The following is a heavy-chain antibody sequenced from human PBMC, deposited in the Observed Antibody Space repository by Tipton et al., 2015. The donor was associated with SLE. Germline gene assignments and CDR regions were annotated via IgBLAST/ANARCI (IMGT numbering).Heavy chain of an antibody. Sequence: TLSLTCAVSGYSISSGYYWGWIRQPPGKGLEWIGEINHSGSTNYNPSLKSRVTISVDTSKNQFSLKLNSVTAADTAVYYCARHGLRNVADHWYFDLWGRGTLVTVSS. J-gene: IGHJ2*01. CDR2: INHSGST. V-gene: IGHV4-38-2*01. CDR3: ARHGLRNVADHWYFDL. CDR1: GYSISSGYY. D-gene: IGHD6-19*01.